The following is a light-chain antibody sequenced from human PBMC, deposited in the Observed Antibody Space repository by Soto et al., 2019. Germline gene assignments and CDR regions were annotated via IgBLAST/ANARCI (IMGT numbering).Light chain of an antibody. V-gene: IGKV1-5*03. Sequence: DIQLTQSPSTLSASVGDRVTITCRASQSISTWLAWYQQKPGKAPKLLIYKASSLEGGVPSRFGGSGSGTLFNITIRSLQPDDFATYYCQQYNTSPLTFGEGTTVDIK. CDR2: KAS. CDR3: QQYNTSPLT. J-gene: IGKJ4*01. CDR1: QSISTW.